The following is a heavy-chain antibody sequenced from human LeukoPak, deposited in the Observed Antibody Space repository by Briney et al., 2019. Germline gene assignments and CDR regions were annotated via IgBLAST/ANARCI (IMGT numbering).Heavy chain of an antibody. J-gene: IGHJ6*03. V-gene: IGHV3-21*04. CDR2: ISSSSSYI. Sequence: GGSLRLSCAASGFTFSSYSMNWVRQAPGKGLEWVSSISSSSSYIYYADSVKGRFTISRDNAKNSLYLQMNSLRAEDTALYYCARSEWLVPEYYYMDVWGKGTTVTVSS. CDR1: GFTFSSYS. D-gene: IGHD6-19*01. CDR3: ARSEWLVPEYYYMDV.